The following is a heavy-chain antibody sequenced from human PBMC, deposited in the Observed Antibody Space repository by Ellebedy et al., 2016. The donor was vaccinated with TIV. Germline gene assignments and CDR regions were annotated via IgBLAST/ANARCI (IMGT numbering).Heavy chain of an antibody. CDR3: AREYYYGSGSPTGDAFDI. CDR2: INPSGGST. V-gene: IGHV1-46*01. CDR1: GYTFTSYY. D-gene: IGHD3-10*01. J-gene: IGHJ3*02. Sequence: ASVKVSXKASGYTFTSYYMHWVRQAPGQGLEWMGIINPSGGSTSYAQKFQGRVTMTRDTSTSTVYMELSSLRSEDTAVYYCAREYYYGSGSPTGDAFDIWGQGTMVTVSS.